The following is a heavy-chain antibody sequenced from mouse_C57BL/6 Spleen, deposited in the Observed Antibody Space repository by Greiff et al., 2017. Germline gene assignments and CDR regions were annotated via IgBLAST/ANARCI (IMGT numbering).Heavy chain of an antibody. CDR1: GFTFSSYA. J-gene: IGHJ4*01. V-gene: IGHV5-9-1*02. CDR2: ISSGGDYI. Sequence: EVKLMESGEGLVKPGGSLKLSCAASGFTFSSYAMSWVRQTPEKRLEWVAYISSGGDYIYYADTVKGRFTISRDNARNTLYLQMSSLKSEDTAMYYCTRDRDYYGSRTRDYYAMDYWGQGTSVTVSS. CDR3: TRDRDYYGSRTRDYYAMDY. D-gene: IGHD1-1*01.